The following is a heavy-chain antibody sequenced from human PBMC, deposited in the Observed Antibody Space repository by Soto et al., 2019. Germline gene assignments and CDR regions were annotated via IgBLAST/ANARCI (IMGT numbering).Heavy chain of an antibody. D-gene: IGHD6-25*01. V-gene: IGHV1-18*01. CDR3: ARDPSTSGRSGHDY. CDR1: GYTFTNYG. CDR2: INAYNGNT. Sequence: QVQLVQSGVEVKKPGASVKVSCKASGYTFTNYGISWVRQAPGQGLEWVGWINAYNGNTNYAQNLQGRVALTTDTSASTAYMDLRSLRYDDTAVYYCARDPSTSGRSGHDYWGQGTLVTVSS. J-gene: IGHJ4*02.